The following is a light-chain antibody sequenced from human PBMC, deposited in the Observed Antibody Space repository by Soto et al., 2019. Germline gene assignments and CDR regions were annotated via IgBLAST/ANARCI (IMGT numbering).Light chain of an antibody. V-gene: IGLV2-14*01. CDR1: SSDVGGYNY. CDR3: SSYTSSSTLDVV. CDR2: DVS. J-gene: IGLJ2*01. Sequence: PATLSGSPGQSITISCTGTSSDVGGYNYVSWYQQHPGKAPKIMIYDVSNRPSGVSNRFSGSKSGNTASLTISGLQAEDEADYYCSSYTSSSTLDVVFGGGTKVTVL.